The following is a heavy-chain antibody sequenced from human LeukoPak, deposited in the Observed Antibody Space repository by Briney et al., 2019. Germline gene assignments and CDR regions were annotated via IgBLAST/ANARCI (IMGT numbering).Heavy chain of an antibody. CDR2: ISYDGSNK. D-gene: IGHD3-3*01. Sequence: GGSLRLSCAAPGFTFSSYAMHWVRQAPGKGLEWVAVISYDGSNKYYADSVKGRFTISRDNSKNTLYLQMNSLRAEDTAVYYCARDSFPYYDFWSGYPDYWGQGTLVTVSS. V-gene: IGHV3-30*04. CDR3: ARDSFPYYDFWSGYPDY. J-gene: IGHJ4*02. CDR1: GFTFSSYA.